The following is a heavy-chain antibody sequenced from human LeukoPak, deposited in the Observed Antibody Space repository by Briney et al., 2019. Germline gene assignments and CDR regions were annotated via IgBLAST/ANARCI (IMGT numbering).Heavy chain of an antibody. CDR2: ISYDGSNK. Sequence: PGRSLRLSCAASGFTFSSYGMHWVRQAPGKGLEWVAVISYDGSNKYYADSVKGRFTISRDNSKNTLYLQMNSLRAEDTAVYYCAKEGHDPSPYYGMDVWGKGATVTVSS. J-gene: IGHJ6*04. D-gene: IGHD2-2*01. CDR1: GFTFSSYG. V-gene: IGHV3-30*18. CDR3: AKEGHDPSPYYGMDV.